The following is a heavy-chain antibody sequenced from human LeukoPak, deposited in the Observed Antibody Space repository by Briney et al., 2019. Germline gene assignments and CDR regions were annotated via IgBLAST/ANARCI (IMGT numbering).Heavy chain of an antibody. CDR3: ARFQFEYSSK. CDR2: IYTSGST. Sequence: PSETLSLTCTVSGGSISSGSYYWSWIRQPAGKGLEWIGRIYTSGSTNYNPSLKSRVTISVDTSKNQFSLKLSSVTAADTAVYYCARFQFEYSSKWGQGTLVTVSS. V-gene: IGHV4-61*02. J-gene: IGHJ4*02. D-gene: IGHD6-6*01. CDR1: GGSISSGSYY.